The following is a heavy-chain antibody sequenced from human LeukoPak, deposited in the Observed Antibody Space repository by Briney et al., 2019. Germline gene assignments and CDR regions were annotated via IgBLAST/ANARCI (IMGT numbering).Heavy chain of an antibody. CDR1: GFTFSSYG. CDR3: AKGRFSNFDP. V-gene: IGHV3-23*01. Sequence: PWGSLRLSCAASGFTFSSYGMSWVRQAPGKGLEWVSAISGSGGGGSTNYADSVRGRFTISRDNSKNTLYLQMNSLRAEDTALYYCAKGRFSNFDPWGQGTLVTVSS. D-gene: IGHD4-11*01. J-gene: IGHJ5*02. CDR2: ISGSGGGGST.